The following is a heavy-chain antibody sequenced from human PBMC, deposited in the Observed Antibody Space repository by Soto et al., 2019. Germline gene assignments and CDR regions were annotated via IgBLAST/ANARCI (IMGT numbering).Heavy chain of an antibody. J-gene: IGHJ6*02. Sequence: QVQLVQSGAEVKKPGSSVKVSCKASGGTFSSYAISWVRQAPGQGLEWMGGLIPIFGTANYAQKFQGRVTITADESTSTAYMELSSLRSEDTAVYYCASSGITMVRGVIITEPYGMDVWGQGTTVTVSS. CDR3: ASSGITMVRGVIITEPYGMDV. CDR2: LIPIFGTA. V-gene: IGHV1-69*01. D-gene: IGHD3-10*01. CDR1: GGTFSSYA.